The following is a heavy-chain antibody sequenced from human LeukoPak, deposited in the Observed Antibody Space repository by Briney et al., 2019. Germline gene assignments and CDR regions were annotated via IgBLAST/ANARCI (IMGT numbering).Heavy chain of an antibody. CDR1: GGTFSSYA. CDR2: IIPIFGTA. J-gene: IGHJ5*02. V-gene: IGHV1-69*13. CDR3: ARDGDYRAPTPKAIRPRNWFDP. D-gene: IGHD2-21*01. Sequence: SVKVSCKASGGTFSSYAISWVRQAPGQGLEWMGGIIPIFGTANYAQKFQGRVTITADESTSTAYMELSSLRSEDTAVYYCARDGDYRAPTPKAIRPRNWFDPWGQGTLVTVSS.